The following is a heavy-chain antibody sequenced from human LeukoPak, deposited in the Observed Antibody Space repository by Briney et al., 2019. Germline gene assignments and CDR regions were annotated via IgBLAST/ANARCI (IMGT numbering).Heavy chain of an antibody. CDR1: GGSFSGYY. V-gene: IGHV4-34*01. CDR2: INHSGST. CDR3: ARRGRYYDSSGYYDY. J-gene: IGHJ4*02. Sequence: SETLSLTCAVYGGSFSGYYWSWIRQPPGKGLEWIGEINHSGSTNYNPSLKSRATISVDTSKNQFSLKLSSVTAADTAVYYCARRGRYYDSSGYYDYWGQGTLVTVSS. D-gene: IGHD3-22*01.